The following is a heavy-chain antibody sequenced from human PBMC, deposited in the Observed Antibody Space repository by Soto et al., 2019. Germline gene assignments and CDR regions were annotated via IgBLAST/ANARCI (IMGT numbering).Heavy chain of an antibody. D-gene: IGHD3-10*01. CDR3: ARDLGSGSYLGYDYYYGMDV. CDR1: GDSVSSNNAA. V-gene: IGHV6-1*01. CDR2: TYYRSKWYF. Sequence: SQTLSLTCAISGDSVSSNNAAWNWIRQSPSRGLEWLGRTYYRSKWYFEYEVSVESRITINPDTSKNQFSLHLNSVTPEDTAVYYCARDLGSGSYLGYDYYYGMDVWGQGSTVTVSS. J-gene: IGHJ6*02.